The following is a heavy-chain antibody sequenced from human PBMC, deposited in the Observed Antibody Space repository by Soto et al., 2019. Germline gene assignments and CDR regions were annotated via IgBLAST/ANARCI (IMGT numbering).Heavy chain of an antibody. V-gene: IGHV3-74*01. J-gene: IGHJ4*02. CDR1: GFIFSNYW. Sequence: EVQLVESGGGLIPPGGSLRLSCEASGFIFSNYWMHWVRQTPGTGLVWVSRISNDGSITNYADSVKGRFTISRDNAKNTLYLQMNSLRAEDTAVYYCSKDLPWIQEDYWGQGALVTVSS. D-gene: IGHD5-18*01. CDR3: SKDLPWIQEDY. CDR2: ISNDGSIT.